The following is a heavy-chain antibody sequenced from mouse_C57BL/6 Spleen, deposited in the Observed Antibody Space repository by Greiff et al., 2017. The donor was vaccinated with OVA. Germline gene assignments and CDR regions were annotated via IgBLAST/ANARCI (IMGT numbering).Heavy chain of an antibody. CDR3: ARWSTMITRRFDY. CDR1: GYTFTSYW. V-gene: IGHV1-72*01. Sequence: QVQLQQPGAELVKPGASVKLSCKASGYTFTSYWMHWVKQRPGRGLEWIGRIDTNSGGTKYNEKFKSKATLTVDKPSSTAYMQLSSLTSEDSSVYYCARWSTMITRRFDYWGQGTTLTVSS. J-gene: IGHJ2*01. CDR2: IDTNSGGT. D-gene: IGHD2-4*01.